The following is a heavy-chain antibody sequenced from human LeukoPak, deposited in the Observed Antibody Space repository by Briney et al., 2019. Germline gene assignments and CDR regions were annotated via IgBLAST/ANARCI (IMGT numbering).Heavy chain of an antibody. V-gene: IGHV1-18*01. Sequence: GASVKVSCKASGYTFTSYDISWVRQAPGQGLEWMGWISTYSDNANYAQSLQGRVTMTTDTSTTTAYMELRSLRSDDTAVYYCARTTAWARTKFDYWGQGTLVTVSS. CDR2: ISTYSDNA. CDR1: GYTFTSYD. J-gene: IGHJ4*02. CDR3: ARTTAWARTKFDY. D-gene: IGHD1-14*01.